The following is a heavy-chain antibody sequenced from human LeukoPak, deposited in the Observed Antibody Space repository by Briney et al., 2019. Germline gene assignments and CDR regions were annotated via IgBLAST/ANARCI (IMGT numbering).Heavy chain of an antibody. CDR3: ARDGGPVLRFLAYSSFDI. Sequence: SVKVSCKASGGTFSSYAISWVRQAPGQGLEWMGGIIPIFGTANYAQKFQGRVTITTDESTSTAYMELSSLRSEGTAVYCCARDGGPVLRFLAYSSFDIWGQGTMVTVSS. J-gene: IGHJ3*02. D-gene: IGHD3-3*01. V-gene: IGHV1-69*05. CDR1: GGTFSSYA. CDR2: IIPIFGTA.